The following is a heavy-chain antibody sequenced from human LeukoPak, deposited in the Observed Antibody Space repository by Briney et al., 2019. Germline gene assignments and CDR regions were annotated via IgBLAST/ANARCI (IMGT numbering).Heavy chain of an antibody. Sequence: KPGRSLRLSCTTSGFTFGDYAMNWVRQAQGKGLEWVSSISSSSSYIYYADSVKGRFTISRDNAKNSLYLQMNSLRAEDTAVYYCASAWELLDLGDAFDIWGQGTMVTVSS. CDR3: ASAWELLDLGDAFDI. V-gene: IGHV3-21*01. CDR2: ISSSSSYI. CDR1: GFTFGDYA. J-gene: IGHJ3*02. D-gene: IGHD1-26*01.